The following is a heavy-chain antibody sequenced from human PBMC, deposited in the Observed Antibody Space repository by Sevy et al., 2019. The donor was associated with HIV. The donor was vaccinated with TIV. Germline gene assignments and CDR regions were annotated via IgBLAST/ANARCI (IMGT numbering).Heavy chain of an antibody. CDR3: AGARYDSSGSFDAFDI. Sequence: GGSLRLSCAASGFRFSSYGMNWVRQAPGKGLEWVSTIFRSGETTYYADSVKARFTISRDNSKNTLYLQMNSLRTEDTALYYCAGARYDSSGSFDAFDIWGQGTMVPVSS. V-gene: IGHV3-23*01. CDR1: GFRFSSYG. J-gene: IGHJ3*02. CDR2: IFRSGETT. D-gene: IGHD3-22*01.